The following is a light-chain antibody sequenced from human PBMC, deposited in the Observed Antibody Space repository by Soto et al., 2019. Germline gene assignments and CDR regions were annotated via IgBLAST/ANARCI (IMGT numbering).Light chain of an antibody. CDR1: QNDISY. Sequence: EVVLTQSPAALSLSPGERATLSCRASQNDISYLAWYQQKPGQAPRLLIYDASKRASGVPARFSGSGSGTDFTLTIGSLEPEDFAVYYCQHRLNWPLTFGQGTRVEIK. CDR3: QHRLNWPLT. CDR2: DAS. V-gene: IGKV3-11*01. J-gene: IGKJ5*01.